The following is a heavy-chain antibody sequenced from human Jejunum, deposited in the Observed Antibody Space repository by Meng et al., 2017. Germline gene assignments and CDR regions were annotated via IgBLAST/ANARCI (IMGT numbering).Heavy chain of an antibody. CDR2: IRDKGNSYAT. J-gene: IGHJ1*01. V-gene: IGHV3-73*01. CDR1: GFTFSGSS. Sequence: GGSLRLSCAAPGFTFSGSSVHWVRQASGQGLEWVGRIRDKGNSYATGYAASVKGRFTISRDDSNKMAYLEMNNLKAEDTAVYYCGVIFVGHWGQGTLVTVSS. CDR3: GVIFVGH. D-gene: IGHD3/OR15-3a*01.